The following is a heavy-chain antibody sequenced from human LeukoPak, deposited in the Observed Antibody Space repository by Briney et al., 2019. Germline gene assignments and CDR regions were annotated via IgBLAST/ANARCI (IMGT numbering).Heavy chain of an antibody. CDR3: ARVKSYYYDTSDKDAFDI. CDR1: GGTFSSYA. Sequence: GASVKVSCKASGGTFSSYAISWVRQAPGQGLEWMGIINPRGGSTSYTQKFQGRVTMTRDTSTSTVYMELSSLRSEDTAVYYCARVKSYYYDTSDKDAFDIWGQGTMVTVSS. J-gene: IGHJ3*02. D-gene: IGHD3-22*01. V-gene: IGHV1-46*01. CDR2: INPRGGST.